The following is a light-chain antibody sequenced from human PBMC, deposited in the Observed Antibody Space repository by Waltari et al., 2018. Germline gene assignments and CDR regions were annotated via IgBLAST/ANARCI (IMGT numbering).Light chain of an antibody. Sequence: SALTQPRSVSGSPGQSVTISCTGTSSDVGALNFVSWYQQRPGQAPKLIIYDVNKRPSGVPDRFSASKSGNTASLTISGLQPEDEADYHCCSSAGNPYVFGTGTEVTVL. CDR1: SSDVGALNF. J-gene: IGLJ1*01. CDR2: DVN. CDR3: CSSAGNPYV. V-gene: IGLV2-11*01.